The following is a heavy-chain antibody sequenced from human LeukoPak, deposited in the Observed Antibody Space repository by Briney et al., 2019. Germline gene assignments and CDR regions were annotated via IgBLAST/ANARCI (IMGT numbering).Heavy chain of an antibody. V-gene: IGHV4-34*01. J-gene: IGHJ6*02. CDR1: GGSFSGYY. Sequence: SETLSLTCAVYGGSFSGYYWSWIRQPPGKGLEWIGEINHSGSTNYNPSLKSRVTISVDTSKNQFSLKLSSVTAADTAVYYCARESRGSGSYYNGDGMDVWGQGTTVTVSS. CDR2: INHSGST. D-gene: IGHD3-10*01. CDR3: ARESRGSGSYYNGDGMDV.